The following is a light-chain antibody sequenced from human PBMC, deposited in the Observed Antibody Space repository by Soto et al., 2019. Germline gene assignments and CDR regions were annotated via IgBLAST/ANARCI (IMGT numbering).Light chain of an antibody. CDR3: GSDEWT. CDR2: GAS. V-gene: IGKV3-20*01. CDR1: QSIRSPF. J-gene: IGKJ1*01. Sequence: EIVLTQSPATLSLSPGERATLSCRASQSIRSPFLAWYQQKPGQAPRLFIHGASSMATGIPERFSGSGSGTDFTLTISRLEPEDFAVYYCGSDEWTFGQGTKVE.